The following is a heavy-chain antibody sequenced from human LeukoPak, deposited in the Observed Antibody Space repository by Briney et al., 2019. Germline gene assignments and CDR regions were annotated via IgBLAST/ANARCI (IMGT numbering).Heavy chain of an antibody. Sequence: PGGSLRLSCAASGFTFSSYAMSWVRQAPGKGLEWVSAISGSGGSTYYADSVKGRFAISRDNSKNTLFLQMNSLRAEDTAVYYCAKSPGSPYYYRVDYWGQGTLVTVSS. CDR1: GFTFSSYA. J-gene: IGHJ4*02. D-gene: IGHD3-22*01. CDR3: AKSPGSPYYYRVDY. V-gene: IGHV3-23*01. CDR2: ISGSGGST.